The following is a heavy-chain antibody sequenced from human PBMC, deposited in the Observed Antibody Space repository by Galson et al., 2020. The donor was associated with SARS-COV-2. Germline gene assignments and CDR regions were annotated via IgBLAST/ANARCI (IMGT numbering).Heavy chain of an antibody. Sequence: ASVKVSCKASGYTFTDYYIHWVRQAPGQGLEWMGWINPKSGGTNYAQKFEGRVTMTRDTSITTAYMELSRLRADDTAVYYCARLRYYDVLTGYIVDGWGQGTMVTVSS. J-gene: IGHJ6*02. D-gene: IGHD3-9*01. V-gene: IGHV1-2*02. CDR3: ARLRYYDVLTGYIVDG. CDR1: GYTFTDYY. CDR2: INPKSGGT.